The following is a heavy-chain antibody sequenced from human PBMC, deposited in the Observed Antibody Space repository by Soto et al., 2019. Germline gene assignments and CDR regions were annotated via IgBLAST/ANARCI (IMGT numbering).Heavy chain of an antibody. V-gene: IGHV1-18*01. J-gene: IGHJ4*02. CDR2: ISGYNGNT. D-gene: IGHD2-2*01. Sequence: QVQLVQSGSEVKKPGASVKVSCNTSGYTFSAHGVSWVRQAPGQGLEWIGWISGYNGNTNNAQKFQGRITITADASARTDNIELRSLTSDDTAVYYCTRDERDHCRSITCPRFDFWGQGTLVTVSS. CDR3: TRDERDHCRSITCPRFDF. CDR1: GYTFSAHG.